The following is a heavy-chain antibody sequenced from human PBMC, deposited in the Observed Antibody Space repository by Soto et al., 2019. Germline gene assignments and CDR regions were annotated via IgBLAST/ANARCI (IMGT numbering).Heavy chain of an antibody. D-gene: IGHD3-3*01. CDR2: ISYDGSNK. CDR3: AKDVPNYYDFWSGYPAPFDP. CDR1: GFTFSSYG. J-gene: IGHJ5*02. Sequence: GGSLRLSCAASGFTFSSYGMHWVRQAPGKGLEWVAVISYDGSNKYYADSVKGRFTISRDNSKNTLYLQMNSLRAEDTAVYYCAKDVPNYYDFWSGYPAPFDPWGQGTLVTVSS. V-gene: IGHV3-30*18.